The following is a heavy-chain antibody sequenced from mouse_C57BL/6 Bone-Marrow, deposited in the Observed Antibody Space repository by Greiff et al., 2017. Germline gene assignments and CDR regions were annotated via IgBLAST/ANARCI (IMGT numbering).Heavy chain of an antibody. V-gene: IGHV1-85*01. D-gene: IGHD1-1*01. CDR3: ARDYGSSYWYFDV. J-gene: IGHJ1*03. CDR1: GYTFTSYD. CDR2: IYPRDGST. Sequence: VKLMESGPELVKPGASVKLSCKASGYTFTSYDINWVKQRPGQGLEWIGWIYPRDGSTKYNEKFKGKATLTVDTSSSTAYMELHSLTSEDSAVYFCARDYGSSYWYFDVWGTRTTVTVSS.